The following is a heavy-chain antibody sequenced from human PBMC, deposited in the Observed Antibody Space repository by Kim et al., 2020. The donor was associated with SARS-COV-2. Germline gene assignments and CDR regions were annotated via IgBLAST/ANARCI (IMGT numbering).Heavy chain of an antibody. D-gene: IGHD1-1*01. CDR1: GGSISSYY. Sequence: SETLSLTCAVYGGSISSYYWCWIRQPPGKGKERIGEINHSGSTNYNSSLKSRVTISVDTSRKQFSLKVNSVTAADTAVYYCARDRIFNWYTGWFDPWGQGTLVTVSS. CDR2: INHSGST. J-gene: IGHJ5*02. V-gene: IGHV4-34*01. CDR3: ARDRIFNWYTGWFDP.